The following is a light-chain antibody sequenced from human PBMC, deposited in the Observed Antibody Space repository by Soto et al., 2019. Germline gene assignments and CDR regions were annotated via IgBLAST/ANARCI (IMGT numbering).Light chain of an antibody. CDR3: SSYAGSNNLV. J-gene: IGLJ2*01. V-gene: IGLV2-8*01. CDR1: SSDIGTYDY. CDR2: EVT. Sequence: QSALTQPPSASGSPGRSVTISCTGTSSDIGTYDYVSWYQQHPGKAPKLMIYEVTKRPSGVPDRFSGSKSGNTASLTVSGLQAEDEAVYYCSSYAGSNNLVFGGGTKLTVL.